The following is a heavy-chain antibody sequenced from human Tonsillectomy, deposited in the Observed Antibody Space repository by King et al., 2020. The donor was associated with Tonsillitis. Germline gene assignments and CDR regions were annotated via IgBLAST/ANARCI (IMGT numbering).Heavy chain of an antibody. CDR3: ARFDDSSDYFAY. Sequence: QLQESGPGLVKPSETLSLTCTVSGGSISSNSYYWGWIRQPPGEGLEWIGTIYYSGHTYYNPSLKSRVTISVDTSKNQFSLKLRSVTAADTAVYYCARFDDSSDYFAYWGQGTLVTVSS. V-gene: IGHV4-39*01. J-gene: IGHJ4*02. CDR1: GGSISSNSYY. CDR2: IYYSGHT. D-gene: IGHD3-22*01.